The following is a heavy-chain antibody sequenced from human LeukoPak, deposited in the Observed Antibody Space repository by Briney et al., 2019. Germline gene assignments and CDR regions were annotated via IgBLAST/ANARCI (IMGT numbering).Heavy chain of an antibody. V-gene: IGHV3-21*01. J-gene: IGHJ4*02. CDR3: AKARYFRIAAAGTIMDY. CDR2: ISGSGSYI. Sequence: GGSLRLSCGGSGFTFSDYSINWVRQAPGKGLECVSYISGSGSYIYYADSVKGRFTISRDNAKNSLYLQMNSLRDEDTAVYYCAKARYFRIAAAGTIMDYWGQGTLVTVSS. CDR1: GFTFSDYS. D-gene: IGHD6-13*01.